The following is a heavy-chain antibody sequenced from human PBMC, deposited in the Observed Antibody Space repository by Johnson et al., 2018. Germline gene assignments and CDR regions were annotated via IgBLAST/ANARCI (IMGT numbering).Heavy chain of an antibody. V-gene: IGHV1-3*01. CDR3: ARTASSYTSGWYWGFDY. D-gene: IGHD6-19*01. CDR1: GYTFTDYY. J-gene: IGHJ4*02. Sequence: QVQLVQSGSEVMKPGASVNISCKASGYTFTDYYIQWLRQAPGQRLEWMGWINGVNGDTKYSQNFQGRLTITRDTTASTAYMELSRLTSEDTALYYCARTASSYTSGWYWGFDYWGQGSLVTVSS. CDR2: INGVNGDT.